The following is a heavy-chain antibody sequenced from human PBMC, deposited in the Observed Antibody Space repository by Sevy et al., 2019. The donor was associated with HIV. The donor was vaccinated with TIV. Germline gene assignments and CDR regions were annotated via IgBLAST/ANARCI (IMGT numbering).Heavy chain of an antibody. Sequence: ASVKVSCKASGYTFTTYRISWVRQAPGQGLEWMGWISAFNRDRDYAQKFQGRLTMTTDTSTSTAYMELRSLRSDDTAVYYCARAFCTGGSCYSLAYWGQGTLVTVSS. CDR1: GYTFTTYR. J-gene: IGHJ4*02. V-gene: IGHV1-18*01. CDR2: ISAFNRDR. D-gene: IGHD2-15*01. CDR3: ARAFCTGGSCYSLAY.